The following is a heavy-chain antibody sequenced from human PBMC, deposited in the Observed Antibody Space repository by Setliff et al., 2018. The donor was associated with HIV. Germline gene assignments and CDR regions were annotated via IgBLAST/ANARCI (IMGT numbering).Heavy chain of an antibody. CDR3: TRDWRADGLMGS. J-gene: IGHJ5*02. V-gene: IGHV4-4*02. CDR2: IYFNLQT. CDR1: GVSISSSNW. Sequence: SETLSLTCAVSGVSISSSNWWSWVRQPPGKGLEWIGEIYFNLQTNYNPAFKSRVSMGLDNAKHQFSLRLTSVTAADTAIYYCTRDWRADGLMGSWGQGMLVTVSS.